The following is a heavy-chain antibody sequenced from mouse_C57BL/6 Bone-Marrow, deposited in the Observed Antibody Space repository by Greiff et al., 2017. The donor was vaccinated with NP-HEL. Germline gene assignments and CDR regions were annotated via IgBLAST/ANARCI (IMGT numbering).Heavy chain of an antibody. J-gene: IGHJ4*01. CDR1: GFTFSSYG. CDR2: ISSGGSYT. CDR3: ARHPFITTVVADAMDY. Sequence: EVHLVESGGDLVKPGGSLKLSCAASGFTFSSYGMSWVRQTPDKRLEWVATISSGGSYTYYPDSVKGRFTISRDNAKNTLYLQMSSLKSEDTAMYYCARHPFITTVVADAMDYWGQGTSVTVSS. D-gene: IGHD1-1*01. V-gene: IGHV5-6*01.